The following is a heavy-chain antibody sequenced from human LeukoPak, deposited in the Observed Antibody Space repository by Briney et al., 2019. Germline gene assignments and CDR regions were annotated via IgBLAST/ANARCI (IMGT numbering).Heavy chain of an antibody. J-gene: IGHJ4*02. CDR2: ISGSGSNT. V-gene: IGHV3-23*01. Sequence: GGSLRLSCVASGFTFRTYAMTWVRQAPGKGLEWVSGISGSGSNTYHADSMQGRFTISRDNSKNTLFLQMNSLRAEDTAVYYCAKLTSDTMVRGVTTDYWGQGTLVTVSS. CDR1: GFTFRTYA. D-gene: IGHD3-10*01. CDR3: AKLTSDTMVRGVTTDY.